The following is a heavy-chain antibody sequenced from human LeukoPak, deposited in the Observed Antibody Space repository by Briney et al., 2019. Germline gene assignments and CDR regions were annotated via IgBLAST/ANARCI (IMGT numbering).Heavy chain of an antibody. J-gene: IGHJ4*02. CDR3: ARSSESYDSSGYYSYYFDY. CDR2: IYYSGST. Sequence: TASETLSLTCTASGVSISSYYWSWIRQPPGKGLEWIGYIYYSGSTNYNPSLRSRVTISVDTSKNQFSLKLSSVTAADTAVYYCARSSESYDSSGYYSYYFDYWGQGTLVTVSS. D-gene: IGHD3-22*01. CDR1: GVSISSYY. V-gene: IGHV4-59*01.